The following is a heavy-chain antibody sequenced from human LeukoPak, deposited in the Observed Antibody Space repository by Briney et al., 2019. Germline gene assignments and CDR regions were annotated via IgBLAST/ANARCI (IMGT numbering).Heavy chain of an antibody. Sequence: GGSLRLSCVASGFTFSSYAMSWVRQAPGKGLEWVSAISGSGGSTYYADSVKGRFTISRDNSKNTLYLQMNSLRAEDTAVYYCAKTGAVAGFSYFDYWGQGTLVTVSS. CDR2: ISGSGGST. CDR1: GFTFSSYA. CDR3: AKTGAVAGFSYFDY. J-gene: IGHJ4*02. D-gene: IGHD6-19*01. V-gene: IGHV3-23*01.